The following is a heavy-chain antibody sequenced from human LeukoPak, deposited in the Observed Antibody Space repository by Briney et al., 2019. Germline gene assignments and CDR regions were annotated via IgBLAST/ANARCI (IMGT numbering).Heavy chain of an antibody. D-gene: IGHD4-17*01. CDR2: ISGSTGDT. Sequence: GASVKVSCKASGYSFFLYGISWVRQAPGEGPEWMGWISGSTGDTNYAQKFQGRVTMTADTSSSTAYMELRSLRLDDMAVYYCARDENYGIFFNVDYWGQGTLVTVSS. J-gene: IGHJ4*02. CDR3: ARDENYGIFFNVDY. V-gene: IGHV1-18*03. CDR1: GYSFFLYG.